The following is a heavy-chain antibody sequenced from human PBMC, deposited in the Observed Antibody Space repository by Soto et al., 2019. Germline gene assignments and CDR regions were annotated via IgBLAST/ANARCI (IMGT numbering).Heavy chain of an antibody. CDR3: ARWRALDI. CDR2: IYYSGST. J-gene: IGHJ3*02. CDR1: GGSISSYD. V-gene: IGHV4-59*01. Sequence: SWETLSLTFTVSGGSISSYDWSWIRQPPGKGLEWIGYIYYSGSTNYNPLLKSRVTISVDTSKNQFSLKLSSVTAADPAVYYCARWRALDIWGQGTMVTVSS.